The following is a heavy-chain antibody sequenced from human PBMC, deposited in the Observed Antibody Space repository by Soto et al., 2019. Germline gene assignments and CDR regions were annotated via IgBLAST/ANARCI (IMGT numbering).Heavy chain of an antibody. Sequence: QVQLQESGPGLVKPSETLSLTCTVSGGSISSYYWSWIRQPPGKGLEWIGYIYYIGSTNYNPSLKSRVTISVDTSKNQFSLDLHSVTAADTAVYYCARGRSSGWYYFDYWGQGTLVTVSS. CDR1: GGSISSYY. CDR3: ARGRSSGWYYFDY. CDR2: IYYIGST. V-gene: IGHV4-59*01. D-gene: IGHD6-13*01. J-gene: IGHJ4*02.